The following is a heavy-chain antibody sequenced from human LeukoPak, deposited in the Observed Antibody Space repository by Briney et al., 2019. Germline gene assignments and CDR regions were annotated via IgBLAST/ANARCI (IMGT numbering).Heavy chain of an antibody. CDR2: ISGYDGST. D-gene: IGHD3-22*01. V-gene: IGHV3-23*01. J-gene: IGHJ4*02. Sequence: GGGLRLSCAASAFTFSSDAMTWFGQAPGKGLEWVSGISGYDGSTYYTPSVKGRLNISRYNSKNKLYMQMNSLRAENTAVYYCAAEYYYDSSGYYPRNMGYWGQGTLVTVSS. CDR3: AAEYYYDSSGYYPRNMGY. CDR1: AFTFSSDA.